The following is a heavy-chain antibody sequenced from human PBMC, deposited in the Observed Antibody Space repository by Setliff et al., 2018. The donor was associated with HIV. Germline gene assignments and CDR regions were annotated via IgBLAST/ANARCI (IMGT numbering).Heavy chain of an antibody. CDR3: ATGQMATRY. D-gene: IGHD5-12*01. V-gene: IGHV4-61*09. CDR2: ISASGNT. Sequence: LSLTCTVSGPPIGIGSYCWTWIRQPAGRGLEWIAHISASGNTKYNPTLQSRVTLSMDPSNNQFSLNLTSMTAADTAVYYCATGQMATRYWGQGTLVTVSS. CDR1: GPPIGIGSYC. J-gene: IGHJ4*02.